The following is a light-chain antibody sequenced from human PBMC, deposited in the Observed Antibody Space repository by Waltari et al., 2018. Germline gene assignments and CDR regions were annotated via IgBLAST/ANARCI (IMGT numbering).Light chain of an antibody. CDR3: QQYYDTPFT. J-gene: IGKJ3*01. CDR2: WAS. Sequence: DIVMTQSPDSLAVSLGERVTINCKSSQSVLHNSKNKNSLAWYQHKPGQPPKLLIYWASTRESGVPDRFSGSGSGTDFTLTISSLQAEDVAFYYCQQYYDTPFTFGPGTKVDIK. CDR1: QSVLHNSKNKNS. V-gene: IGKV4-1*01.